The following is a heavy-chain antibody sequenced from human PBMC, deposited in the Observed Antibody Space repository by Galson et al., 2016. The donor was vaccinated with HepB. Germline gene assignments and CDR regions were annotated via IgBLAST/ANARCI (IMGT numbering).Heavy chain of an antibody. D-gene: IGHD6-19*01. CDR2: MFRDGSS. CDR1: GGSVSSETW. J-gene: IGHJ4*02. Sequence: SETLSLTCAVSGGSVSSETWWSWVRQPPGKGLDWIGEMFRDGSSNYNPSLQSRVTIFVDRTKNEFSLRLNSVTAADTAVYYCASGGWDYDYWGQGTLVTVSS. V-gene: IGHV4-4*02. CDR3: ASGGWDYDY.